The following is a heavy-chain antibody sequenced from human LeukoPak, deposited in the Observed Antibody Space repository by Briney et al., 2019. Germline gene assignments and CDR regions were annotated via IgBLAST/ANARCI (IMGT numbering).Heavy chain of an antibody. J-gene: IGHJ4*02. D-gene: IGHD1-26*01. V-gene: IGHV3-23*01. CDR3: AKDMIGSYFEFHYFDY. CDR2: ISGSGGST. Sequence: PGGSLRLSCVASGFTFSSYAMSWVRQAPGKGLEWVSAISGSGGSTYYADSVKGRFTISRDNSKNTLYLQMNSLRAEDTAVYYCAKDMIGSYFEFHYFDYWGQGTLVTVSS. CDR1: GFTFSSYA.